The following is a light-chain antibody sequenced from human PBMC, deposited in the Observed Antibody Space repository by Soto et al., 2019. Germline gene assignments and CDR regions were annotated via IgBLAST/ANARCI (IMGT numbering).Light chain of an antibody. CDR1: QSIGNL. Sequence: DIEMTQSPSTLSASVGDRVTVTCRASQSIGNLLDWYQPKPGKAPNLLISDASNLEIGVPSRFSGSGSETEFNLTITSLQPEAVATYCCQQYKNYSPSTFGQGTKLDI. CDR2: DAS. V-gene: IGKV1-5*01. CDR3: QQYKNYSPST. J-gene: IGKJ2*01.